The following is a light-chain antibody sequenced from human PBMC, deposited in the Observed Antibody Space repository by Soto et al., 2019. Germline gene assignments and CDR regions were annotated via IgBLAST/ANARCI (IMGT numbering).Light chain of an antibody. CDR1: QSFSNY. V-gene: IGKV1-39*01. J-gene: IGKJ2*01. CDR2: AAS. Sequence: DIQMTQSPSSQSASVGDRVTITCRAGQSFSNYLNWYQQKPGKAPKLLIFAASSLQSGVPSRFSGSGSGTDFTLTISSLQPEDFATYYCQQSYSSPYTFGLGTKLEIK. CDR3: QQSYSSPYT.